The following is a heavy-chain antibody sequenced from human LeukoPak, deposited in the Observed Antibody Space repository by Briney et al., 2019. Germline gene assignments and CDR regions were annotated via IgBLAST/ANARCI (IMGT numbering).Heavy chain of an antibody. D-gene: IGHD2-15*01. J-gene: IGHJ6*02. CDR2: INAGNGNT. CDR1: GYTFTIYA. V-gene: IGHV1-3*01. CDR3: ARDGGSDYYYGMDV. Sequence: ASVKVSCTASGYTFTIYAMHWVRQAPGQRLEWMGWINAGNGNTKYSQKFQGRVTITRDTSASTAYMELSSLRSEDTAVYYCARDGGSDYYYGMDVWGQGTTVTVSS.